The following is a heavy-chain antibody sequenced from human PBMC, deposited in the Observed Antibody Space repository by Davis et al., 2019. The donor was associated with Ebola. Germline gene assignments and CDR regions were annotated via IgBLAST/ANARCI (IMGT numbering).Heavy chain of an antibody. CDR1: GGSIISSSSY. J-gene: IGHJ4*02. Sequence: MPSETLSLTCNVSGGSIISSSSYWGWIRQPPRKGLEWIGSIYYSGSTYYNPSLKSRVTISVDTSKNQFSLKLSSVTAADTAVYYCVTRWELLSVVNYWGQGTLVTVSS. D-gene: IGHD1-26*01. CDR3: VTRWELLSVVNY. CDR2: IYYSGST. V-gene: IGHV4-39*01.